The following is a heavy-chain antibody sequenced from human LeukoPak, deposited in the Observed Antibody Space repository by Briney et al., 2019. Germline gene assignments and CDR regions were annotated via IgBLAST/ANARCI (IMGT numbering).Heavy chain of an antibody. J-gene: IGHJ4*02. D-gene: IGHD6-13*01. CDR2: ISSSSSYI. V-gene: IGHV3-21*01. Sequence: PGGSLRLSCAASGFTFSSYSMNWVRQAPGKGLEWVSSISSSSSYIYYADSVKGRFTISRDNAKNSLYLQMNSLRAEGTAVYYCAPEIAGIAAAGPRDYWGQGTLVTVSS. CDR3: APEIAGIAAAGPRDY. CDR1: GFTFSSYS.